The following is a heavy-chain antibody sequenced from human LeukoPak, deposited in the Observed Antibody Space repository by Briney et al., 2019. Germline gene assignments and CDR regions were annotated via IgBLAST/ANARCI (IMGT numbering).Heavy chain of an antibody. CDR3: ARRDPSNYYYYYMDV. D-gene: IGHD4-11*01. V-gene: IGHV4-59*08. CDR2: IYYSGST. CDR1: GGSISSYY. Sequence: SETLSLTCTVSGGSISSYYWSWIRQPPGKRLEWIGYIYYSGSTNYNPSLKSRVTISVDTSKNQFSLKLSSVTAADTAVYYCARRDPSNYYYYYMDVWGKGTTVTVSS. J-gene: IGHJ6*03.